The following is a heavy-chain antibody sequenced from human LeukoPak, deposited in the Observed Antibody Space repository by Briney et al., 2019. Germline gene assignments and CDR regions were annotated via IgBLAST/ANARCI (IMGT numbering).Heavy chain of an antibody. CDR3: ARDPFDL. CDR1: GFTLSNRW. Sequence: PGGSLRLSCEASGFTLSNRWMTWVRQAPGKGLEWVATLKHGGSDKFYVDSVRGRFTISGDNAKNSLFLEMNSLRVEDTAVYYCARDPFDLWGQGTLVTVSS. J-gene: IGHJ5*02. V-gene: IGHV3-7*01. CDR2: LKHGGSDK.